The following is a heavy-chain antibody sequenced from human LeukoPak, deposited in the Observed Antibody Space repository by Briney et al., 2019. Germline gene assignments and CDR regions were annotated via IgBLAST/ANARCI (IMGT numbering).Heavy chain of an antibody. D-gene: IGHD4-17*01. CDR1: GFTFSSYE. CDR2: ISSSGSTI. J-gene: IGHJ5*02. CDR3: AKELDYGDYGDWFDP. V-gene: IGHV3-48*03. Sequence: GGSLRLSCAASGFTFSSYEMNWVRQAPGKGLEWVSYISSSGSTIYYADSVKGRFTISRDNAKNSLYLQMNSLRAEDTAVYYCAKELDYGDYGDWFDPWGQGTLVTVS.